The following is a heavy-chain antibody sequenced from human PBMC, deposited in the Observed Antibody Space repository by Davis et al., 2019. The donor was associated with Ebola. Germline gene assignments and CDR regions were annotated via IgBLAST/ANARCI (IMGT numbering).Heavy chain of an antibody. CDR2: RYNSGST. CDR3: ARYSYGYSGVYYSYHGMDV. J-gene: IGHJ6*02. D-gene: IGHD5-18*01. CDR1: GASISSYY. V-gene: IGHV4-59*01. Sequence: MPSETLSLTCSVSGASISSYYWSWIRQAPGKGLEWIGFRYNSGSTNHNPSLQSRVIISIDTANKQISLKLSSVTAADTAVYYCARYSYGYSGVYYSYHGMDVWGRGTTVAVSS.